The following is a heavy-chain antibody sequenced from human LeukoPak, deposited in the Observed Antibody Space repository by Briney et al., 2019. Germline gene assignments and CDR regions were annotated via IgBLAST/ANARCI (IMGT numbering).Heavy chain of an antibody. Sequence: ASVKVSCKASGYTFTGYYMHWVRQAPGQGLEWMGWINPNSGGTNYAQKSQGRVTMTRDTSISTAYMELSRLRSDDTAVYYCAREDAPRTGYYKNSHFDYWGQGTLVTVSS. D-gene: IGHD3-9*01. CDR1: GYTFTGYY. J-gene: IGHJ4*02. CDR3: AREDAPRTGYYKNSHFDY. CDR2: INPNSGGT. V-gene: IGHV1-2*02.